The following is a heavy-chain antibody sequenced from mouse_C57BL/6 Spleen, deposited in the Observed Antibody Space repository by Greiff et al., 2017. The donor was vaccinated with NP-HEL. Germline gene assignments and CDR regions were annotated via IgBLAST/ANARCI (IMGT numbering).Heavy chain of an antibody. CDR2: INPYNGGT. Sequence: EVKLMESGPVLVKPGASVKMSCKASGYTFTDYYMNWVKQSHGKSLEWIGVINPYNGGTSYNQKFKGKATLTVDKSSSTAYMELNSLTSEDSAVYYCAREGGFLYAMDYWGQGTSVTVSS. CDR1: GYTFTDYY. J-gene: IGHJ4*01. CDR3: AREGGFLYAMDY. V-gene: IGHV1-19*01.